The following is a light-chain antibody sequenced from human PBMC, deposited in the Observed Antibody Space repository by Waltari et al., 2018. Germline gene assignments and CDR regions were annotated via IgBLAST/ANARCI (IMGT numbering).Light chain of an antibody. CDR3: CSYGGTYSWV. Sequence: QSALTQPRSVSGSPGQSVTISCTGTSSDVGGYNYVAWYHQHPGKAPKVMIYDVSKRPSGVPDRFSGSKSGNTASLTISGLQAEDEADYYCCSYGGTYSWVFGGGTKLTVL. CDR2: DVS. J-gene: IGLJ3*02. V-gene: IGLV2-11*01. CDR1: SSDVGGYNY.